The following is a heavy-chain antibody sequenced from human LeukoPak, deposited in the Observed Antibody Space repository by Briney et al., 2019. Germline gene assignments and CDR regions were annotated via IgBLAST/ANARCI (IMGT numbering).Heavy chain of an antibody. D-gene: IGHD1-26*01. CDR3: ATPGQIWSSNYYYGMDV. Sequence: GASVKVSCKVSGYTLTELSMHWVRQAPGKGLEWMGGFDPEDDETIYAQKFQGRVTMTEDTSTDTAYMELSSLRSEDTAVYYCATPGQIWSSNYYYGMDVWGQGTTVTVSS. V-gene: IGHV1-24*01. J-gene: IGHJ6*02. CDR1: GYTLTELS. CDR2: FDPEDDET.